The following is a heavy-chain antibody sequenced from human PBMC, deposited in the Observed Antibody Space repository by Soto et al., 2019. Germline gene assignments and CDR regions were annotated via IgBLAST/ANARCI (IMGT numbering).Heavy chain of an antibody. J-gene: IGHJ4*02. CDR1: GFTFSGYA. D-gene: IGHD2-2*02. CDR2: ISYDGSNK. CDR3: ARAGYCSSTSCYMSPDY. V-gene: IGHV3-30-3*01. Sequence: QVQLVESGGGVVQPGRSLRLSCAASGFTFSGYAMHWVRQAPGKGLEWVAVISYDGSNKYYADSVKGRFTISRDNSKNTLYLQMNSLRAEDTAVYYCARAGYCSSTSCYMSPDYWGQGTLVTVSS.